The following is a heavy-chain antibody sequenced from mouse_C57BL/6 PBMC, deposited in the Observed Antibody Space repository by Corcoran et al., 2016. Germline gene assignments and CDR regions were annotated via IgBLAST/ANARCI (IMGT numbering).Heavy chain of an antibody. CDR3: MRYSIYLYFDV. CDR1: GFTFSGFW. CDR2: INSDGSAI. V-gene: IGHV11-2*01. J-gene: IGHJ1*03. Sequence: EVQLLETGGGLVQPGGSRGLSCEGSGFTFSGFWMSWVRQTPGKTLEWIGDINSDGSAINYAPSIKDRFTIFRDNDKSTLYLQMSNVRSEDTATYFCMRYSIYLYFDVWGTGTTVTVSS. D-gene: IGHD2-10*02.